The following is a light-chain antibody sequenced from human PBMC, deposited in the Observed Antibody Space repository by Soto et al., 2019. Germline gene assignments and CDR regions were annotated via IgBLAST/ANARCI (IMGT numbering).Light chain of an antibody. Sequence: QAVVTQEPSLTVSPGGTVTLTCGSSTGAVTGDHFPFWFQQRPGQAPRTLIYDTSNKQSWTPARFSGSLLGGKAALTLSGAQPEDEADYYCLLSYNGGRVFGGGTQLTVL. J-gene: IGLJ7*01. V-gene: IGLV7-46*01. CDR3: LLSYNGGRV. CDR2: DTS. CDR1: TGAVTGDHF.